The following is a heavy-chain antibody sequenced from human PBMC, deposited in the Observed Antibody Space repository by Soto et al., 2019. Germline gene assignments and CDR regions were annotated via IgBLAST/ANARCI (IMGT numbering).Heavy chain of an antibody. CDR2: INPNSGGT. CDR3: ARDRRALTIFGVVSLDP. Sequence: WASVKVSCKASGYTFTGYYMHWVRQAPGQGLESMGWINPNSGGTNYAQKFQGRVTMTRDTSISTAYMELSRLRSDDTAVYYCARDRRALTIFGVVSLDPWGQGTLVTVSS. CDR1: GYTFTGYY. D-gene: IGHD3-3*01. J-gene: IGHJ5*02. V-gene: IGHV1-2*02.